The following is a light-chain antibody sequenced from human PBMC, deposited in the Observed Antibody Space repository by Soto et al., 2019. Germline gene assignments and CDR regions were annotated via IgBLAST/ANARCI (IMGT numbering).Light chain of an antibody. V-gene: IGKV3-11*01. CDR1: ESLNSH. CDR3: QQLTRFWA. Sequence: EIAFTQSPATVSAYVRERATXSCTASESLNSHLALYEQKPCQPPWLLIYDASAMSTGIRDRFTGSGSGTDLTLVISRREREDFAVYYWQQLTRFWAFGPGSKVNIK. J-gene: IGKJ1*01. CDR2: DAS.